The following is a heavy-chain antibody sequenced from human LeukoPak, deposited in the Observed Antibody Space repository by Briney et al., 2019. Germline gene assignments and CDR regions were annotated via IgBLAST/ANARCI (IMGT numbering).Heavy chain of an antibody. Sequence: SETLSLTCAVYGGSFSGYYWSWIRQPPGKGLEWIGEINHSGSTNYNPSLKSRVTISLDTSKNQFSLELRSVTAADTAVYYCARDTGNGGTSDYWGQGTLVTVSS. CDR2: INHSGST. V-gene: IGHV4-34*01. CDR1: GGSFSGYY. J-gene: IGHJ4*02. CDR3: ARDTGNGGTSDY. D-gene: IGHD2-8*01.